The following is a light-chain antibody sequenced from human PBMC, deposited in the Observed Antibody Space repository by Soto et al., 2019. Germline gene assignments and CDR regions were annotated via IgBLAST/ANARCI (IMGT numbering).Light chain of an antibody. Sequence: DIVMTQSPATLSVSPGERVTLSCRASQSVSRFLAWYQQRPGQAPRLLIYDTSTRATGVPARFSGSGSGTEFSLTISSLQSEDFAVYYCQQYDNWPPCTFGQGTKLEAK. CDR1: QSVSRF. V-gene: IGKV3-15*01. CDR3: QQYDNWPPCT. J-gene: IGKJ2*02. CDR2: DTS.